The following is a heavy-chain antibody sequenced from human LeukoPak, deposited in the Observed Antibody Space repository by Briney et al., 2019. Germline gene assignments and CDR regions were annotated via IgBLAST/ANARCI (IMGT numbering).Heavy chain of an antibody. CDR3: AGWHDAFDI. V-gene: IGHV1-2*06. J-gene: IGHJ3*02. CDR1: GGTFSSYA. Sequence: GASVKVSCKASGGTFSSYAISWVRQAPGQGLEWMGRINPNSGGTNYAQKFQGRVTMTRDTSISTAYMELSRLRSDDTAVYYCAGWHDAFDIWGQGTMVTVSS. CDR2: INPNSGGT. D-gene: IGHD2-15*01.